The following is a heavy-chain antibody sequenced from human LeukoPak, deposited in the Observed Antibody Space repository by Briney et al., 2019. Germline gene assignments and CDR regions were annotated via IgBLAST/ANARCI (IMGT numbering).Heavy chain of an antibody. Sequence: SETLSLTCTVSGGSISSGGYYWGWIRQHPGKGLEWIGYIYDSGSTYYNPPLKRRLTISVDTSKNQFSLKLSSVTAADTAVYYCARVFPTIFGVPAHNWFDPWGQGTLVTVSS. V-gene: IGHV4-31*03. CDR3: ARVFPTIFGVPAHNWFDP. D-gene: IGHD3-3*01. CDR2: IYDSGST. CDR1: GGSISSGGYY. J-gene: IGHJ5*02.